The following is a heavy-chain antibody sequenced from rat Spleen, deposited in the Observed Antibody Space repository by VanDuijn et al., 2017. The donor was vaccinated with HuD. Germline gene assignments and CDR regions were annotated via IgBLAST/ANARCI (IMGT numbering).Heavy chain of an antibody. CDR3: ASHNSGYFDY. CDR2: IFTGGGRT. CDR1: GFTFSSYG. V-gene: IGHV5S13*01. Sequence: EVQLVESGGGLVQPGRSLKLSCAASGFTFSSYGMAWVRQAPTKGLEWVASIFTGGGRTYYRDSVKGRFTISRDNAKNTLYLEVDSLRSDDTAAYYCASHNSGYFDYWGQGVMVTVSS. D-gene: IGHD4-3*01. J-gene: IGHJ2*01.